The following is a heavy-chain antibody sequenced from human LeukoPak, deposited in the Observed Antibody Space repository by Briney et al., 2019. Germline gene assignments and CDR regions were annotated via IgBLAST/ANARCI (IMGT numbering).Heavy chain of an antibody. J-gene: IGHJ5*02. D-gene: IGHD3-22*01. CDR3: AKSRWGYYDCGES. CDR2: ISFDGTGA. Sequence: GGSLRLSCEASGFTFNTYTIHWVRQAPGKGLEWVAVISFDGTGAYYTDSVKGRFTISRDNSKNTLYLQMNSLRAEDTAVYYCAKSRWGYYDCGESWGQGTLVTVSS. CDR1: GFTFNTYT. V-gene: IGHV3-30*04.